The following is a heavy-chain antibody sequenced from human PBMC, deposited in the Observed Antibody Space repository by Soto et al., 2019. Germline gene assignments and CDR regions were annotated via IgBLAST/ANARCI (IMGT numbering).Heavy chain of an antibody. CDR3: ARGEYDFWSGRYYYYYYMDV. J-gene: IGHJ6*03. CDR1: GYTFTNYD. Sequence: ASVKVSCKASGYTFTNYDINWVRQAAGQGLEWMGWMNPNSGNTGYAQKFQGRITMTRNTSISTAYMELSSLRSEDTAVYYCARGEYDFWSGRYYYYYYMDVWGKGTTVTVSS. V-gene: IGHV1-8*01. D-gene: IGHD3-3*01. CDR2: MNPNSGNT.